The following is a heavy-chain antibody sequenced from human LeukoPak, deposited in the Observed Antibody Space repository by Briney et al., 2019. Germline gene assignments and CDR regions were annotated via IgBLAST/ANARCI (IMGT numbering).Heavy chain of an antibody. V-gene: IGHV3-30*04. CDR2: IGYDGKNK. J-gene: IGHJ4*02. CDR1: GFTFSSQP. CDR3: VRPMTTTRNFEH. Sequence: GGSLRLSCAASGFTFSSQPMHWVRPTPGKGLEWVALIGYDGKNKYYADSVNGRFTISRDNTKNTLYLQMNSLRPEDMGVYYCVRPMTTTRNFEHWGQGTLVTVSS. D-gene: IGHD1-1*01.